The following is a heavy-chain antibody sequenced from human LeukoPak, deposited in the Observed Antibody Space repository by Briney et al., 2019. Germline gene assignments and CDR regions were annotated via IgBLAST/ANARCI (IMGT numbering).Heavy chain of an antibody. CDR2: IYYSGST. CDR3: ARQGTTETTVDWFDP. J-gene: IGHJ5*02. CDR1: GGSISSSSYY. D-gene: IGHD4-11*01. Sequence: SETLSLTCTVSGGSISSSSYYWGWIRQPPGKGLEWIGSIYYSGSTYYNPSLKSRVTISVDTSKNQFSLKLSSVTAADTAVYYCARQGTTETTVDWFDPWGQGTLVTVSS. V-gene: IGHV4-39*01.